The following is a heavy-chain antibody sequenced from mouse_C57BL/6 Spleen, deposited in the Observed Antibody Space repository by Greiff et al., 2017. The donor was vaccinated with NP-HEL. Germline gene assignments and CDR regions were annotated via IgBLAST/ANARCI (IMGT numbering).Heavy chain of an antibody. CDR2: IYPRSGNT. D-gene: IGHD2-4*01. Sequence: QVQLQQSGAELARPGASVKLSCKASGYTFTSYGISWVKQRTGQGLEWIGEIYPRSGNTYYNEKFKGKATLTADKSSSTAYMELRSLTSEDSAVYFCVIYYDYDGHFDVWGTGTTVTVSS. CDR1: GYTFTSYG. CDR3: VIYYDYDGHFDV. J-gene: IGHJ1*03. V-gene: IGHV1-81*01.